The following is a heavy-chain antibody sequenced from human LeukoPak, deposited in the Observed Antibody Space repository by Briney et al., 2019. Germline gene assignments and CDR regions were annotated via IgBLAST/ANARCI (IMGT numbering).Heavy chain of an antibody. J-gene: IGHJ4*02. CDR2: ISASAGNI. V-gene: IGHV3-23*01. Sequence: GGSLRLSCAASGFMFRSSSMSWVRQVPGKGLEWVSTISASAGNIYYADSVKGRFTISRDHPKNTLFLQMNSLRAEDTAIYYCAKRPAAVRGVIPYVDYWGQGTLVTVSS. D-gene: IGHD3-10*02. CDR3: AKRPAAVRGVIPYVDY. CDR1: GFMFRSSS.